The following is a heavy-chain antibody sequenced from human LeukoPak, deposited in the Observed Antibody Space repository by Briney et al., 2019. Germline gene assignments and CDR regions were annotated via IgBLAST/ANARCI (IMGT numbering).Heavy chain of an antibody. D-gene: IGHD3-10*01. V-gene: IGHV3-53*01. CDR2: IYSGDNT. CDR1: GFTVSSNY. J-gene: IGHJ6*03. Sequence: GGSLRLFCAASGFTVSSNYMSWVRQAPGEGLEWVSVIYSGDNTFYADSVKGRFTISRDNSKNTLYLQMNSLRAEDTAVYYCARHGSITMVRGRLRYFYMDVWGKGTTVTISS. CDR3: ARHGSITMVRGRLRYFYMDV.